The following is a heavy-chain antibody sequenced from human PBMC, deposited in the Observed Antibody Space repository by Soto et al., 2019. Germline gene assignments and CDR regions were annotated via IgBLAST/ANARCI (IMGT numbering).Heavy chain of an antibody. Sequence: QVQVVESGAEVKKPGSSVKVSCKASGGTFSSYAISWARQAPGQGLEWMGGIIPIFGTANYAQKFQGRVTITADESTSTAYMELSSLRSEDTAVYYCARGDCGGDCYYYWYFDLWGRGTLVTVSS. V-gene: IGHV1-69*12. D-gene: IGHD2-21*02. J-gene: IGHJ2*01. CDR3: ARGDCGGDCYYYWYFDL. CDR1: GGTFSSYA. CDR2: IIPIFGTA.